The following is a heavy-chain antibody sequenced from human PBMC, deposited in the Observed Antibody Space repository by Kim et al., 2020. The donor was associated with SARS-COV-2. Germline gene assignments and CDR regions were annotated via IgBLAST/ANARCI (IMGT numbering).Heavy chain of an antibody. CDR3: ARAPQNFVGSWVINF. Sequence: GGSLRLSCTASGFTFSGYGMHWVRQAPGKGLEWVAVIWNNGTNKDYADSVKGRFTISRDNSKNTLYLQMNSLRAEDTAVYYCARAPQNFVGSWVINFWGQGTLVTVSS. J-gene: IGHJ4*02. V-gene: IGHV3-33*01. CDR2: IWNNGTNK. D-gene: IGHD2-21*01. CDR1: GFTFSGYG.